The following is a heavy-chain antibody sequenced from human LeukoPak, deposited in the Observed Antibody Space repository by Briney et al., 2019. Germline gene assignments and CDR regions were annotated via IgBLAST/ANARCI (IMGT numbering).Heavy chain of an antibody. V-gene: IGHV3-23*01. Sequence: HSGGSLRLSCAASGFTFSSYAMSWVRQAPGKGLEWASAISGSGGSTYYADSVKGRFTISRDNSKNTLYLQMNSLRAEDTAVYYCAKDSNRDGYNFHDAFDIWGQGTMVTVSS. CDR2: ISGSGGST. J-gene: IGHJ3*02. D-gene: IGHD5-24*01. CDR1: GFTFSSYA. CDR3: AKDSNRDGYNFHDAFDI.